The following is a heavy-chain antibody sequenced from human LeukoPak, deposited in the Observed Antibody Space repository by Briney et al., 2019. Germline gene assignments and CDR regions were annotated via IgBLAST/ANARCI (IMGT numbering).Heavy chain of an antibody. D-gene: IGHD3-22*01. Sequence: GASVKVSCKASGYTFTSYGISWVRQAPGQGLEWMGWISAYNGNTNYAQSLQGRVTMTTDTSTSTAYMELRSLRSDDTAVYYCARDIPGGGLTYYYDSSGRYDYWGQGTLVTVSS. CDR1: GYTFTSYG. CDR2: ISAYNGNT. J-gene: IGHJ4*02. V-gene: IGHV1-18*01. CDR3: ARDIPGGGLTYYYDSSGRYDY.